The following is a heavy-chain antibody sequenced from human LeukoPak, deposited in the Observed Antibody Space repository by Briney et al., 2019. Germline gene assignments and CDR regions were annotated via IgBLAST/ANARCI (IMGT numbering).Heavy chain of an antibody. J-gene: IGHJ4*02. CDR1: GGFTSVYY. CDR3: ARVNPLGYFDQ. V-gene: IGHV4-59*13. CDR2: VFYSRNS. Sequence: PSDTLSLTCTVSGGFTSVYYWSWVRQPRGKGLECIGSVFYSRNSNYHPSLTRRVAMSVDTSKSAFSLKLTSVIAAATAVYYCARVNPLGYFDQWGQGTLVAVSS.